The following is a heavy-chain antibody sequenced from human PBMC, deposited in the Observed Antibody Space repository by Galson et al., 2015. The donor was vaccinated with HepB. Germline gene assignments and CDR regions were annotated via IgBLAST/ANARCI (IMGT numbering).Heavy chain of an antibody. CDR2: IRYDGSNK. D-gene: IGHD5-12*01. CDR1: GFTFSSYG. V-gene: IGHV3-30*02. Sequence: SLRLSCAASGFTFSSYGMHWVRQAPGKGLEWVAFIRYDGSNKYYADSVKGRFTISRDNSKNTLYLQMNSLRAEDTAVYYCAKDPSATLPFDYWGQGTLVTVSS. CDR3: AKDPSATLPFDY. J-gene: IGHJ4*02.